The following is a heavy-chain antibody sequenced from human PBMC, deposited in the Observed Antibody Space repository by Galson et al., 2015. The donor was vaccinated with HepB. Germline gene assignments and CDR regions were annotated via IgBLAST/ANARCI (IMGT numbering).Heavy chain of an antibody. J-gene: IGHJ4*02. CDR2: MNPNSGNT. CDR3: ARGPYYYDSSGYYYYFDY. Sequence: SVKVSCKASGYTFTSYDINWVRQATGQGLEWMGWMNPNSGNTGYAQKFQGRVTMTRNTSISTAYMELSSLRSEDTAVYYCARGPYYYDSSGYYYYFDYWGQGTLVTVSS. V-gene: IGHV1-8*01. CDR1: GYTFTSYD. D-gene: IGHD3-22*01.